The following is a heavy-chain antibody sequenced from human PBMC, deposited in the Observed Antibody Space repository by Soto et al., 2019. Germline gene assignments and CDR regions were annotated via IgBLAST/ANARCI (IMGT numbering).Heavy chain of an antibody. V-gene: IGHV3-23*01. CDR1: GFTFSSYA. D-gene: IGHD3-3*02. CDR2: IRGGGSGT. Sequence: PGGSLRLSCAASGFTFSSYAMSWVRQAPGKGLEWVPNIRGGGSGTYYADSVKGRFTISRDNSKNSLYLQMNSLRAEDTAVYYCARDRAFLAYWGQGTLVTVS. CDR3: ARDRAFLAY. J-gene: IGHJ4*02.